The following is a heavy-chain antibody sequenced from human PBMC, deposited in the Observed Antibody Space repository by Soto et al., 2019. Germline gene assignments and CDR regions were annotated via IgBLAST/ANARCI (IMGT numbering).Heavy chain of an antibody. V-gene: IGHV4-61*01. D-gene: IGHD6-6*01. CDR2: ISYSGST. Sequence: QVQLQVSGPGLVKPSETLSLTCTVSGGSVNSSSYYWSWIRQPPGKGLEWIGYISYSGSTNYNPSLKSRVTISVDTSKNQFSLKVNSVTAADTAVYYCGGVAARPGYYGMDVWGQGTTVTVSS. CDR3: GGVAARPGYYGMDV. CDR1: GGSVNSSSYY. J-gene: IGHJ6*02.